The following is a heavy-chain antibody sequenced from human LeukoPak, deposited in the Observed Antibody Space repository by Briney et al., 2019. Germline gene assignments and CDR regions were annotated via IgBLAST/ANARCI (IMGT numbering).Heavy chain of an antibody. Sequence: GSLRLSCAASGFTFSSYAMSWVRQPPGKGLEWIGEIYHSGSTNYNPSLKSRVTISVDKSKNQFSLKLSSVTAADTAVYYCAREAHFRITIFGVVISYGMDVWGQGTTVTVSS. D-gene: IGHD3-3*01. CDR3: AREAHFRITIFGVVISYGMDV. J-gene: IGHJ6*02. CDR1: GFTFSSYAM. CDR2: IYHSGST. V-gene: IGHV4-4*02.